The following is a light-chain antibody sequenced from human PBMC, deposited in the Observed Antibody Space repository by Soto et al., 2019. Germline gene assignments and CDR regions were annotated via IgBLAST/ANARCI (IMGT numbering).Light chain of an antibody. V-gene: IGLV2-11*01. CDR1: SSDVGGYNY. CDR2: DVS. CDR3: CSYAGSYTLV. J-gene: IGLJ2*01. Sequence: QSVLTQPRSVCGSPGQSVTISCTGTSSDVGGYNYVSWYQQHPGKAPKLMIYDVSKRPSGVPDRFSGSKSGNTASLTISGLQAEDEADYYCCSYAGSYTLVFGGGTKLTV.